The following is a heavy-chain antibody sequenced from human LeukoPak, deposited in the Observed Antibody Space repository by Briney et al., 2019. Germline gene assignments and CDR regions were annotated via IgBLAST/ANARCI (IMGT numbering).Heavy chain of an antibody. D-gene: IGHD2/OR15-2a*01. CDR2: ISYDGSNK. CDR1: GFTFSSYA. J-gene: IGHJ4*02. CDR3: AREEPFSTAYFDY. Sequence: GGSLRLSCAASGFTFSSYAMHWVRQAPGKGLEWVAVISYDGSNKYYADSVKGRFTISRDNSKNTLYLQMNSLRAEDTAVYYCAREEPFSTAYFDYWGQGTLVTVSS. V-gene: IGHV3-30*04.